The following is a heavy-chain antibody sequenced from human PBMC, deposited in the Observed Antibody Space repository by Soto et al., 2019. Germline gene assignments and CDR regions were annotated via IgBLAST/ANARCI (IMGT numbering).Heavy chain of an antibody. CDR2: ISGSGGST. Sequence: PGGSLRLSCAASGFTFGYYWMSWVRQAPGKGLEWVSAISGSGGSTYYADSVKGRFTISRDNSKNTLYPQMNSLRAEDTAVYYCAKDSTGRHGMDVWGQGTTVTVSS. CDR1: GFTFGYYW. CDR3: AKDSTGRHGMDV. V-gene: IGHV3-23*01. J-gene: IGHJ6*02. D-gene: IGHD4-17*01.